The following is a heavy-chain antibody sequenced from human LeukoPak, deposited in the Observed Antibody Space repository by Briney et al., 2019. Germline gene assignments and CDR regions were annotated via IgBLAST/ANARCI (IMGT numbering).Heavy chain of an antibody. D-gene: IGHD3-22*01. CDR2: IYYSGST. CDR1: GGSISSSSYY. J-gene: IGHJ4*02. V-gene: IGHV4-39*01. Sequence: SETLSLTCAVSGGSISSSSYYWGWNRQPPGKGLEWIGSIYYSGSTYYNPSLKSRVTISVDTSKNQFSLKLSSVTATDTAVYYCARHVTSITMIVVVPQYFDYWGQGTPVTVSS. CDR3: ARHVTSITMIVVVPQYFDY.